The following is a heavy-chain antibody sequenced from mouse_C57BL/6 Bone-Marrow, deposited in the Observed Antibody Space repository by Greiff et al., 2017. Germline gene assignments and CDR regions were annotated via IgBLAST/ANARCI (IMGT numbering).Heavy chain of an antibody. Sequence: DVMLVESGGGLVKPGGSLKLSCAASGFTFSDYGMHWVRQAPEKGLEWVAYISSVSSTIYYADTVKGRFTISRDNAKNTLFLQMTSLRSEDTAMYYCARNWDAYWGQGTLVTVSA. D-gene: IGHD4-1*01. J-gene: IGHJ3*01. CDR2: ISSVSSTI. CDR3: ARNWDAY. V-gene: IGHV5-17*01. CDR1: GFTFSDYG.